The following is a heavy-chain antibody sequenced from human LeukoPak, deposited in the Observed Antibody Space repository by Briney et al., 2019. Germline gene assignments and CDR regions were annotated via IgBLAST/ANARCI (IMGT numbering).Heavy chain of an antibody. D-gene: IGHD6-13*01. CDR2: ISSSSSYI. J-gene: IGHJ5*02. Sequence: GGSLRLSCAASGFTFSSYAMSWVRQAPGKGLEWVSSISSSSSYIYYADSLRGRFTISRDDAKNSLYLQMNSLRADDTAVYYCARGLAASGTFSIFWFDPWGQGTLVTVSS. CDR3: ARGLAASGTFSIFWFDP. CDR1: GFTFSSYA. V-gene: IGHV3-21*01.